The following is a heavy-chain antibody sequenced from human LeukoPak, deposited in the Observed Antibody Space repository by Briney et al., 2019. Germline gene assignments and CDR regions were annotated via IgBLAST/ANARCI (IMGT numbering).Heavy chain of an antibody. CDR3: ARIPEWGVQAYFDY. CDR1: GGSFSKFY. Sequence: PSETLSLTCAVYGGSFSKFYWSWIRRPPGKGLEWIGEINHSGNTNYNPSLKSRVTISVDTSKNQFSLTLSSVTAADTAVNYCARIPEWGVQAYFDYWGQGTLATVSS. CDR2: INHSGNT. D-gene: IGHD6-19*01. J-gene: IGHJ4*02. V-gene: IGHV4-34*01.